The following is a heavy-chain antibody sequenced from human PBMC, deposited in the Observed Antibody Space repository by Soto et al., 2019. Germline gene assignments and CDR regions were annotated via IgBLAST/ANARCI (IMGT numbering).Heavy chain of an antibody. CDR1: GYTFTSYD. CDR2: MNASNGNT. CDR3: ARALSGYYSY. D-gene: IGHD3-3*01. Sequence: GASVKVSCKASGYTFTSYDINWVRQATGQRLEWMGWMNASNGNTKYSQKFQGRVTITRDTSASTAYMELSSLRSEDTAVYYCARALSGYYSYWGQGTQVTVSS. J-gene: IGHJ4*02. V-gene: IGHV1-3*01.